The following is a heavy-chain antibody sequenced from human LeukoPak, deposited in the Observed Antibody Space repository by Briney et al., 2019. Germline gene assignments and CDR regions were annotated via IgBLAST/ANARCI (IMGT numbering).Heavy chain of an antibody. CDR1: GGTFSSYA. CDR2: IIPIFGTA. V-gene: IGHV1-69*13. Sequence: ASVKVSCKASGGTFSSYAISWVRQAPGQGLEWMGGIIPIFGTANYAQKFQGRVTITADESTSTAYMELSSPRSEDTALYFCARDLIVYGSGSYFDYWGQGTLVTVSS. D-gene: IGHD3-10*01. CDR3: ARDLIVYGSGSYFDY. J-gene: IGHJ4*02.